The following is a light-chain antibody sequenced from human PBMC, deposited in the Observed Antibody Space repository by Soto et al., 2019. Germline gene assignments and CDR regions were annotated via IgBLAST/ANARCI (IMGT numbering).Light chain of an antibody. CDR3: QQYGSSPGT. CDR1: QSVRDRY. Sequence: EVVLTQSPGTLSLSPGERSTLSCSSSQSVRDRYLAWYQQKPGQAPSLLIYDTSTRATGVPDRFSGSGSGTDFALTISRVEPEDFAIYFCQQYGSSPGTFGQGTKVDIK. V-gene: IGKV3-20*01. J-gene: IGKJ1*01. CDR2: DTS.